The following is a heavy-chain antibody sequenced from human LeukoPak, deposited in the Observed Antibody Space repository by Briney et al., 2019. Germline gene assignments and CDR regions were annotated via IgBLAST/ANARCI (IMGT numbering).Heavy chain of an antibody. J-gene: IGHJ6*02. D-gene: IGHD3-16*02. V-gene: IGHV3-33*01. Sequence: PGGSLRLSCAASGFTFSSYGMHWVRQAPGKGLEWVAVIWYDGSNKYYADSVKGRFTISRDNSKNSLYLQMNSLRAEDTAVYYCARRGRMITFGGVIRYYYYGMDVWGQGTTVTVSS. CDR1: GFTFSSYG. CDR2: IWYDGSNK. CDR3: ARRGRMITFGGVIRYYYYGMDV.